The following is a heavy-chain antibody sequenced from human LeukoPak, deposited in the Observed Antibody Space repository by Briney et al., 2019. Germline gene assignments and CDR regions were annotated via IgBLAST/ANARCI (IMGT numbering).Heavy chain of an antibody. Sequence: GGSLRLSCAASGFIFSSYWMSWVRQTPGKGLEWVANIKQDGSEKYYVDSVKGRFTISRDNAKNSLYLQMNSLRAEDTAVYYCARLWSGYPYYFDYWGQGTLVTVSS. D-gene: IGHD3-3*01. J-gene: IGHJ4*02. V-gene: IGHV3-7*01. CDR1: GFIFSSYW. CDR3: ARLWSGYPYYFDY. CDR2: IKQDGSEK.